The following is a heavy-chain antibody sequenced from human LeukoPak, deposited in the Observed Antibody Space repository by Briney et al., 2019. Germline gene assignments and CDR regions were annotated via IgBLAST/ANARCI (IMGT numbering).Heavy chain of an antibody. CDR3: ARDLGPTYCILDY. D-gene: IGHD3-16*01. J-gene: IGHJ4*02. CDR2: ISYDGSNK. CDR1: EFTFSSYA. V-gene: IGHV3-30-3*01. Sequence: PGRSLRLSCAASEFTFSSYAFHWVRQAPGKGLEWVAFISYDGSNKFYADSVKGRFTISRDNSKNTLYLQMNSLRAEDTAVYYCARDLGPTYCILDYWGQGTLVTVSS.